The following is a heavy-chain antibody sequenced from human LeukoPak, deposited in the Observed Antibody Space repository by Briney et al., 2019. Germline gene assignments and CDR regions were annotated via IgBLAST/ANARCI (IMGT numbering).Heavy chain of an antibody. J-gene: IGHJ3*02. CDR2: IIPIFGTA. CDR1: GGTFSSYA. V-gene: IGHV1-69*05. CDR3: ARYRDSTGAFDI. Sequence: ASVKVSCKASGGTFSSYAISWVRQAPGQGLEWMGGIIPIFGTANYAQKFQGRVTMTTDTSTSTAYMELRSLRSDDTAVYYCARYRDSTGAFDIWGQGTMVTVSS. D-gene: IGHD1-14*01.